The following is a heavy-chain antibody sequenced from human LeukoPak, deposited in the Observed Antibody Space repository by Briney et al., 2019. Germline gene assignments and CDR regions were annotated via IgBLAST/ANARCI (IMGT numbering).Heavy chain of an antibody. V-gene: IGHV1-69*13. J-gene: IGHJ4*02. CDR2: IIPIFGTA. CDR3: ASGKAGQLDRTLDY. D-gene: IGHD1-1*01. CDR1: GGTFSSYA. Sequence: ASVKVSCKASGGTFSSYAISWVRQAPGQGLEWMGGIIPIFGTANYAQKFQGRVTISADESTSTAYMELSSLTSEDTAVYYCASGKAGQLDRTLDYWGQGTQVIVSS.